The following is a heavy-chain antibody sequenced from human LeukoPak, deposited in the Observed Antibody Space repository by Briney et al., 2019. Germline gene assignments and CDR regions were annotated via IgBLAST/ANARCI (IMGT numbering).Heavy chain of an antibody. J-gene: IGHJ4*02. CDR3: AKDYGYYGSGSLLDY. CDR1: RFTFITYG. Sequence: GGSLRLSCAAPRFTFITYGMHWVRQVPGKGLEWVALIRHDGANKYCTDPVKGRFTISRDNSKKTVYLQMSSLRAEDTAVYYCAKDYGYYGSGSLLDYWGQGTRVTVSS. D-gene: IGHD3-10*01. V-gene: IGHV3-30*02. CDR2: IRHDGANK.